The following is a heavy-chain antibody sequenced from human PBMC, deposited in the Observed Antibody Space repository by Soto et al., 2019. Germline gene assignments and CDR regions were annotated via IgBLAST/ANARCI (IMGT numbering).Heavy chain of an antibody. CDR1: GVTFNRQD. D-gene: IGHD5-12*01. Sequence: QVQLVQSGAEVKKPGSSVKVSCKASGVTFNRQDMRWVRQAPGQGLEWMGGIIPMFGTPPYAEKFQDRVTITADESTGTAYLELSSLTSEDTAVYYCATSEGSDGYSFDYWGPGTLVTVS. J-gene: IGHJ4*02. CDR3: ATSEGSDGYSFDY. V-gene: IGHV1-69*01. CDR2: IIPMFGTP.